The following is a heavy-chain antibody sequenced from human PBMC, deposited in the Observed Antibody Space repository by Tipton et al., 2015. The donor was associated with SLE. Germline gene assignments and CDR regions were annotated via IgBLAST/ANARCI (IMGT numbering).Heavy chain of an antibody. CDR1: GGSISSYY. CDR3: ARVGRGAFDI. V-gene: IGHV4-59*12. CDR2: IYYSGST. J-gene: IGHJ3*02. Sequence: TLSLTCAVSGGSISSYYWSWIRQPPGKGLEWIGYIYYSGSTNYNPSLKSRVTISVDTSKNQFSLKLSSVTAADTAVYYCARVGRGAFDIWGQGTMVTVSS. D-gene: IGHD3-10*01.